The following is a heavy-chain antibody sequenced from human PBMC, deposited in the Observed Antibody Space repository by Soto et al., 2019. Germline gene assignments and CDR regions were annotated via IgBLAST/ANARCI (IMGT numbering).Heavy chain of an antibody. D-gene: IGHD6-19*01. CDR3: TTYSSGWYFLY. J-gene: IGHJ4*02. CDR1: DCKCGDAG. V-gene: IGHV3-15*07. Sequence: PGGSMRVSRRAADCKCGDAGRNWVRQNPGKGLEWVGRIKSKTDGGTTDYAAPVKGRFTISRDDSKNTLYLQMNSLKTEDTAVYYCTTYSSGWYFLYWGQGTLVTVSS. CDR2: IKSKTDGGTT.